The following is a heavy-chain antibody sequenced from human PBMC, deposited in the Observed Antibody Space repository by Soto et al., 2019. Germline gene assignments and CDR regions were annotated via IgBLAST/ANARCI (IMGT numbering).Heavy chain of an antibody. D-gene: IGHD3-9*01. Sequence: EVQLVESGGDLVQPGRSLRLSCAASGFTFDDYAMHWVRQAPGKGLEWVSGISWNSGNKGYADSVKGRFTISRDNAKNFLYLEMNSLIAADTALYYCSKEAGLVRFFDWLSNGLDVWGQGTAVTV. CDR1: GFTFDDYA. J-gene: IGHJ6*02. V-gene: IGHV3-9*01. CDR2: ISWNSGNK. CDR3: SKEAGLVRFFDWLSNGLDV.